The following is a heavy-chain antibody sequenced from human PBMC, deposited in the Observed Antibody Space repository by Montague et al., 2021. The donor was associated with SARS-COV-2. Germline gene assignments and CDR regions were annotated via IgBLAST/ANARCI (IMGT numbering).Heavy chain of an antibody. CDR3: AKDGALVRGLVNWYFDL. CDR1: GFTFSNYA. Sequence: SLSLSCAASGFTFSNYAMSWVRQAPGKGLEWVSVIFGSGSSTYYADSVRGRFTISRDNSKNTLYLQMNSLRAEDTAVYYCAKDGALVRGLVNWYFDLWGRGTLVTVSS. D-gene: IGHD3-10*01. V-gene: IGHV3-23*03. CDR2: IFGSGSST. J-gene: IGHJ2*01.